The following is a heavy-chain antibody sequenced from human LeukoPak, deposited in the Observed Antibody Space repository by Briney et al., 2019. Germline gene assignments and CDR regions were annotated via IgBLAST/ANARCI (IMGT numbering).Heavy chain of an antibody. CDR3: AKAEKRYCSSTSCHYFDY. V-gene: IGHV3-30*02. J-gene: IGHJ4*02. CDR1: GFTFSSYG. Sequence: GGSLRLSCAASGFTFSSYGMHWVRQAPGKGLEWVAFIRYDGSNKYYADSVKGRFTISRDNSKNTLYLQMNSLRAEDTAVYYCAKAEKRYCSSTSCHYFDYWGQGTLVTVSS. CDR2: IRYDGSNK. D-gene: IGHD2-2*01.